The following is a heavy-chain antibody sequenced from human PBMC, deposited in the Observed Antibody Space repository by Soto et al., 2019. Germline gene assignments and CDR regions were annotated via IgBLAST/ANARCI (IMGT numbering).Heavy chain of an antibody. J-gene: IGHJ4*02. CDR3: AREGRGKKAGYNGLVSLGY. Sequence: QVQLVQSGAEVKTPGSSLKVSCKVSGSRFSNYVISWVRQAPGHGLEWLGRIIPIFNSTKYAQNFQGRVTITADKSTSTAYLELSSLISDDTAVYYCAREGRGKKAGYNGLVSLGYWGQGTLVTVSS. CDR1: GSRFSNYV. V-gene: IGHV1-69*06. D-gene: IGHD2-2*02. CDR2: IIPIFNST.